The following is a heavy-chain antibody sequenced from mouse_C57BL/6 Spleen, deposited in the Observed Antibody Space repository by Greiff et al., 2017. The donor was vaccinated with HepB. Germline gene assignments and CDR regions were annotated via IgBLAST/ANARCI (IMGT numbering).Heavy chain of an antibody. CDR3: ARWGYYGSSWNAMDY. V-gene: IGHV1-69*01. CDR1: GYTFTSYW. CDR2: IDPSDSYT. D-gene: IGHD1-1*01. Sequence: QVQLQQPGAELVMPGASVKLSCKASGYTFTSYWMHWVKQRPGQGLEWIGEIDPSDSYTNYNQKFKGKSTLTVDKSSSTAYMQLSSLTSEDSAVYYCARWGYYGSSWNAMDYWGQGTSVTVSS. J-gene: IGHJ4*01.